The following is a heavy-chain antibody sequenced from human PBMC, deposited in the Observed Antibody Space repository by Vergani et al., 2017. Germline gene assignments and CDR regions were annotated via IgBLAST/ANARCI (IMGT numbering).Heavy chain of an antibody. Sequence: QVQLVQSGAEVKKPGASVKVSCKASGYTFTSYDINWVRQATGQGLEWMGWMNPNSGNTGYAQKFQGRVTMTRNDSISTAYMERSSLRSEDTAVYYCARPDSGYSGYDISSWGQGTLVTVSS. CDR1: GYTFTSYD. J-gene: IGHJ5*02. CDR3: ARPDSGYSGYDISS. D-gene: IGHD5-12*01. CDR2: MNPNSGNT. V-gene: IGHV1-8*02.